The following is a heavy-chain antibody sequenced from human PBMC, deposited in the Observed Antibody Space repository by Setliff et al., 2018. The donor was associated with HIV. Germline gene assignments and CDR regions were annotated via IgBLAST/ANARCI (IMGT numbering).Heavy chain of an antibody. V-gene: IGHV2-70*11. CDR1: GFSLSTNGMC. Sequence: SGPTLVNPTQTLTLTCTFSGFSLSTNGMCVTWIRQPPGKALEWLAGIDWDDDKYYSTSLKTRLTISRDTFKKQVNRTVANVDPADTATDYCARDSGNYAFYYWGMGSLVTVSS. D-gene: IGHD1-26*01. J-gene: IGHJ4*02. CDR2: IDWDDDK. CDR3: ARDSGNYAFYY.